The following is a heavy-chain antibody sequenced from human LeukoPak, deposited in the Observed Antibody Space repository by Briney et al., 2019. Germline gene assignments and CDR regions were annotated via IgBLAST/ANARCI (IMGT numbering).Heavy chain of an antibody. Sequence: TSSETLSLTCTVSGGSISSYYWSWIRQPPGKGLEWIGYIYYSGSTNYNPSLKSRVTISVDTSKNQFSLKLSSVTAADTAVYYCARHWSGSYPEYFQHWGQGTLVTVSS. CDR2: IYYSGST. CDR1: GGSISSYY. V-gene: IGHV4-59*08. D-gene: IGHD1-26*01. CDR3: ARHWSGSYPEYFQH. J-gene: IGHJ1*01.